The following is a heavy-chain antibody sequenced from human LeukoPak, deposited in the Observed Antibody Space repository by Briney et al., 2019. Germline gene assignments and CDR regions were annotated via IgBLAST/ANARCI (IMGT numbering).Heavy chain of an antibody. Sequence: ASVKVSCKASGYTFTSFYMHWVRQAPGQGLEWMGWMNPNSGNTGYAQKFQGRVTMTRNTSISTAYMELSSLRSEDTAVYYCARDQGGDGVTWFDPWGQGTLVTVSS. CDR2: MNPNSGNT. CDR3: ARDQGGDGVTWFDP. V-gene: IGHV1-8*02. J-gene: IGHJ5*02. CDR1: GYTFTSFY. D-gene: IGHD3-16*01.